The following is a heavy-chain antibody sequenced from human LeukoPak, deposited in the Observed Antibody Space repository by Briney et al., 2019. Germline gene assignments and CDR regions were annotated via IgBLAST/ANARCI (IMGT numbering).Heavy chain of an antibody. Sequence: GRSLRLSCAASGFTFSSYGVHWVRQAPGKGLEWVAVIWYDGSNKYYADSVKGRFTISRDNSKNTLYLQMNSLRAEDTAVYYCARDRGGRGSSWYFGWFDPWGQGTLVTVSS. CDR1: GFTFSSYG. V-gene: IGHV3-33*01. D-gene: IGHD6-13*01. CDR3: ARDRGGRGSSWYFGWFDP. CDR2: IWYDGSNK. J-gene: IGHJ5*02.